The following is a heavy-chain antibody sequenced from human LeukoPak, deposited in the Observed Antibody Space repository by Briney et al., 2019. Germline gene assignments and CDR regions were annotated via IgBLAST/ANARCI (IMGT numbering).Heavy chain of an antibody. D-gene: IGHD5-18*01. CDR3: AGRVTGYSSGYVY. V-gene: IGHV3-21*04. Sequence: GGSLRLSCAASGFTFSSYSMNWVRQAPGKGLEWVSSISSSSSYIYYADSVKGRFTISRDNAKNSLYLQMNSLRAEDTAVYYCAGRVTGYSSGYVYWGQGTLVTVSS. J-gene: IGHJ4*02. CDR2: ISSSSSYI. CDR1: GFTFSSYS.